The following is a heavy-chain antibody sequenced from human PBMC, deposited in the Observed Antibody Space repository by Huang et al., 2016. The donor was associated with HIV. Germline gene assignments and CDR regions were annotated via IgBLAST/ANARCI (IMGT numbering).Heavy chain of an antibody. CDR3: ARDTMVRGFDY. J-gene: IGHJ4*02. D-gene: IGHD3-10*01. CDR2: IYYSGST. V-gene: IGHV4-59*11. Sequence: QVQLQESGPGLVKPSETLSLTCTVSGGSISSHYWSWIRQPPGKGVEWIGSIYYSGSTNYTPSLKSRVTISVDTSKNQFSLKLSSVTAADTAVYYCARDTMVRGFDYWGQGTLVTVSS. CDR1: GGSISSHY.